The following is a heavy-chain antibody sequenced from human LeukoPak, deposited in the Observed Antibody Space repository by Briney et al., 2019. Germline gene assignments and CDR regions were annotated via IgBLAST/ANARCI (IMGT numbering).Heavy chain of an antibody. V-gene: IGHV3-23*01. CDR1: AFTFNNFA. CDR2: ISAGGGTT. CDR3: ARRDSSRSFDY. D-gene: IGHD6-6*01. Sequence: GRSLRLSCAASAFTFNNFAMSWVRQAPGKGLEWVSGISAGGGTTIYVDSVKGRFTISRDNSKNTLYLQMNSLRAEDTAVYYCARRDSSRSFDYWGQGTLVTVSS. J-gene: IGHJ4*02.